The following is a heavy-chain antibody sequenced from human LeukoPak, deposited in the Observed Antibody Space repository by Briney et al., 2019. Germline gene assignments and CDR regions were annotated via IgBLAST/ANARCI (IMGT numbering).Heavy chain of an antibody. CDR1: GFTFSSYG. CDR2: ISYDGSNK. V-gene: IGHV3-30*18. CDR3: AKDLIVVLPPVRSNWFDP. Sequence: GRSLRLSCAASGFTFSSYGMHWVRQAPGKGLEWVAVISYDGSNKYYADSVKGRFTISRDNSKNTLYLQMNSLRAEDTAVYYCAKDLIVVLPPVRSNWFDPWGQGTLVTVSS. D-gene: IGHD2-2*01. J-gene: IGHJ5*02.